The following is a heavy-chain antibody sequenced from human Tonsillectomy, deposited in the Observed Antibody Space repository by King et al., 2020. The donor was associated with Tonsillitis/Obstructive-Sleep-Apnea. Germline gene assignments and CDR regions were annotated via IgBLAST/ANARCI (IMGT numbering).Heavy chain of an antibody. D-gene: IGHD2-2*01. CDR2: IIPILNIA. CDR1: GGTLSSYA. CDR3: ATFCGKDSVVVSPAIRSLAYYYMDV. J-gene: IGHJ6*03. V-gene: IGHV1-69*04. Sequence: VQLVQSGAEVKKPGSSVKVSCKASGGTLSSYAINWVRQAPGQGLEWMGRIIPILNIADYAQKFQGRVTITADKSASTAYMELSSLSSEDTAVYYCATFCGKDSVVVSPAIRSLAYYYMDVWGEGTTVTVSS.